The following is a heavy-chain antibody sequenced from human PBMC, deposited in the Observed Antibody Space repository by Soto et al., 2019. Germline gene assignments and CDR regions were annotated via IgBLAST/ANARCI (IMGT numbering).Heavy chain of an antibody. Sequence: GGTLRLSCSASGDTYSTYFMTWVRQAPGKGLEWLSTISGGGRFTYYADSVRGRFTISRDDSEKMVFLQMNSLRAEDTAVYYCARSGPTNYFDSWGQGSLVTVSS. J-gene: IGHJ4*02. V-gene: IGHV3-23*01. CDR1: GDTYSTYF. CDR2: ISGGGRFT. CDR3: ARSGPTNYFDS. D-gene: IGHD2-8*01.